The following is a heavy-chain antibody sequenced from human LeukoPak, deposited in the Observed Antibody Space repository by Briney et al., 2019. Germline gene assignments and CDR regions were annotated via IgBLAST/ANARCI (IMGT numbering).Heavy chain of an antibody. D-gene: IGHD6-13*01. Sequence: GESLKISCKGAGSIFTNYWIGWGRPLPGKGLEWMGTIYPGDSDTKYSPSFQGQVTISADKSISTAYLQWSSLKASDTAMYYCARRIAAAGSIGTRYFDYWGQGTLVTVSS. CDR2: IYPGDSDT. CDR1: GSIFTNYW. V-gene: IGHV5-51*01. CDR3: ARRIAAAGSIGTRYFDY. J-gene: IGHJ4*02.